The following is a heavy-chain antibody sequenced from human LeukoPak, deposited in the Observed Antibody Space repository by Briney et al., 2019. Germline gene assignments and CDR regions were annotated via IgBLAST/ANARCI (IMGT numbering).Heavy chain of an antibody. D-gene: IGHD3-9*01. CDR3: ARVYTLRYFDSPGPFDY. CDR1: GGPISSSNW. CDR2: IYHSGST. J-gene: IGHJ4*02. Sequence: SETLSLTCAVSGGPISSSNWWSWVRQPPGKGLEWIGEIYHSGSTNYNPSLKSRVTISVDKSKNQFSLKLSSVTAADTAVYYCARVYTLRYFDSPGPFDYWGQGTLVTVSS. V-gene: IGHV4-4*02.